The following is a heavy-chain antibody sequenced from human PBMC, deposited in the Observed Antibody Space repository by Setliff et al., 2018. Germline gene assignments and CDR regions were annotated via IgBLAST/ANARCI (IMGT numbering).Heavy chain of an antibody. D-gene: IGHD3-3*01. CDR2: VYSSVYSSGIT. Sequence: SETLSLTCSVSGGLIYDYYWTWIRQPAGKELEWIGRVYSSVYSSGITSYNPSLKSRVTISMDTSKNQFSLKLSSVTAADTAVYYCRFWSGYYKNDYWGQGTLVTVSS. J-gene: IGHJ4*01. CDR3: RFWSGYYKNDY. CDR1: GGLIYDYY. V-gene: IGHV4-4*07.